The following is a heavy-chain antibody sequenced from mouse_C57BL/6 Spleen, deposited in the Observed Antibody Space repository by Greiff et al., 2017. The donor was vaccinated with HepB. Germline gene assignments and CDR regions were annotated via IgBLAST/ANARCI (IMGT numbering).Heavy chain of an antibody. Sequence: EVQLVESGPGLVKPSQSLSLTCSVTGYSITSGYYWNWIRQFPGNKLEWMGYISYDGSNNYNPSLKNRISITRDTSKNQFFLKLNSVTTEDTATYYCAIYGRGFAYWGQGTLVTVSA. V-gene: IGHV3-6*01. CDR2: ISYDGSN. CDR3: AIYGRGFAY. CDR1: GYSITSGYY. J-gene: IGHJ3*01. D-gene: IGHD1-1*02.